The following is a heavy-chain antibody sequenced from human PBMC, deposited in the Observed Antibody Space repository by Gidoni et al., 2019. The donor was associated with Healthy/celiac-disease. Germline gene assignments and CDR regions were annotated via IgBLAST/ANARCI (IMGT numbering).Heavy chain of an antibody. CDR3: ARSGGGGSHVAAFDI. CDR2: ISGDSNYI. CDR1: GFSFSSYS. Sequence: EVQLVESGGGLVNPGGSLRLSCAGSGFSFSSYSVNWVRQAPGKGLEWVSSISGDSNYIYYADSVKGRFTISRDNAKNSLYLQMNSLRAEDTAVYYCARSGGGGSHVAAFDIWGQGTMVTVSS. J-gene: IGHJ3*02. D-gene: IGHD1-26*01. V-gene: IGHV3-21*01.